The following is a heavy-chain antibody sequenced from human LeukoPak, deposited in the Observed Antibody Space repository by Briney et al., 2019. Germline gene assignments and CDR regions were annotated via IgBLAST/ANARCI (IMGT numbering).Heavy chain of an antibody. J-gene: IGHJ4*02. D-gene: IGHD1-26*01. Sequence: GSLRLSCAASGFTFSSYSMHWVRQAPGKGLEWVAVISYDGSNKYYADSVKGRFTISRDNAENSLYLQMNVLRVEDTAVYYCARDIPRGSTHLDYWGQGTLVTVSA. CDR2: ISYDGSNK. CDR1: GFTFSSYS. V-gene: IGHV3-30-3*01. CDR3: ARDIPRGSTHLDY.